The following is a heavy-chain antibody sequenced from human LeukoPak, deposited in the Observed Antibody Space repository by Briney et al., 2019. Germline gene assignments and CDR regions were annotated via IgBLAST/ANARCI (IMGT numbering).Heavy chain of an antibody. D-gene: IGHD7-27*01. J-gene: IGHJ4*02. CDR2: IRSKAYGGTT. CDR1: GFTFGDYA. V-gene: IGHV3-49*04. Sequence: GGSLRLSCTASGFTFGDYAMSWVRQAPGKGLEWVGFIRSKAYGGTTEYAASVKGRFTISRDDSKSIAYLQMNSLKTEDTAVYYCTRAAGDSSPFDYWGQVTLVTVSS. CDR3: TRAAGDSSPFDY.